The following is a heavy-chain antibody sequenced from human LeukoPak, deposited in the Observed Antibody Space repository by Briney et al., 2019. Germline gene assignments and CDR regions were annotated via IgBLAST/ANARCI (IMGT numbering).Heavy chain of an antibody. CDR2: IYHSGST. CDR3: ARGHTGYSSSWLPAFDY. V-gene: IGHV4-30-2*01. Sequence: PSETLSLTCAVSGGSISSGGYSWSWIRQPPGKGLEWIGYIYHSGSTYYNPSLKSRVTISVDRSKNQFSLKLSSVTAADTAVYYCARGHTGYSSSWLPAFDYWGQGTLVTVSS. D-gene: IGHD6-13*01. CDR1: GGSISSGGYS. J-gene: IGHJ4*02.